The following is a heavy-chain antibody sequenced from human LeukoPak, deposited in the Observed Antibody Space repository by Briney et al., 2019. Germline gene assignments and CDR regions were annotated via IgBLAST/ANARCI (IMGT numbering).Heavy chain of an antibody. CDR2: ISGSGSST. D-gene: IGHD2-8*01. CDR3: AKGVNGHDYYYYGMDV. J-gene: IGHJ6*02. V-gene: IGHV3-23*01. Sequence: GSLRLSCAASGFTFSSYAMSWVRQAPGKGLEWVSAISGSGSSTYYADSVKGRFTISRDNSKNTLYLQMNSLRAEDTAVYYCAKGVNGHDYYYYGMDVWGQGTTVTVSS. CDR1: GFTFSSYA.